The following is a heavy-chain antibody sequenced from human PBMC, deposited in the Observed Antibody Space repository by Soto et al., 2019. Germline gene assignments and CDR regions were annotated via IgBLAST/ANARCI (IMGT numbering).Heavy chain of an antibody. CDR2: ISHDGGEI. CDR3: ARDFGPSSWYNWFDP. J-gene: IGHJ5*02. Sequence: QEQLVESGGGVVQPGTSLRLSCAASGFTLSTYGMHWVRQAPGKGLEWLAMISHDGGEIHYTDSVKGRCTVSREPSSNTFNLPVNDLRLEDTGVYYCARDFGPSSWYNWFDPWGQGTLVTVSS. D-gene: IGHD6-13*01. V-gene: IGHV3-30*03. CDR1: GFTLSTYG.